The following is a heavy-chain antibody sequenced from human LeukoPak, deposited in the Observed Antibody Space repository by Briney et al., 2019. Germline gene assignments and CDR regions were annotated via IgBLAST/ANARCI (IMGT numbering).Heavy chain of an antibody. D-gene: IGHD2-2*02. CDR3: ARAKAQYTYVWRNFDY. CDR1: GGSFSGYY. J-gene: IGHJ4*02. V-gene: IGHV3-11*01. Sequence: LSLTCAVYGGSFSGYYWSWIRQAPGKGLEWLSDISSSGTTIYYADSLKGRFIISRDNAKNSLYLQMNSLRAEDTAVYYCARAKAQYTYVWRNFDYWGQGTLVTVSS. CDR2: ISSSGTTI.